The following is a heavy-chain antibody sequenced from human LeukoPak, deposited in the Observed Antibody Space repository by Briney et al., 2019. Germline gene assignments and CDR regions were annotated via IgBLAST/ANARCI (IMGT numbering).Heavy chain of an antibody. Sequence: GASVKVSCKASGGTFSSYAISWVRQAPGQGLEWMGGIIPIFGTANYAQKFQGGVTITADESTSTAYMELSSLRSEDTAVYYCARGVPGDAFDIWGQGTMVTVSS. J-gene: IGHJ3*02. D-gene: IGHD3-10*01. CDR2: IIPIFGTA. CDR1: GGTFSSYA. V-gene: IGHV1-69*13. CDR3: ARGVPGDAFDI.